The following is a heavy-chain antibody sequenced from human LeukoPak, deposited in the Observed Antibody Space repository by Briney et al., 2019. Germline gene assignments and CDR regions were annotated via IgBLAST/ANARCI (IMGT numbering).Heavy chain of an antibody. J-gene: IGHJ6*02. V-gene: IGHV1-8*01. CDR1: GYTFTNYD. CDR2: MNPDSGNT. Sequence: ASVKVSCKAPGYTFTNYDINWVRQATGQGLEWMGWMNPDSGNTGFAQKFQGRVTMTRNTSIITAYMELSSLRSEDTAVYYCARSNLGSAMAHYYYFGMDVWGQGTTVTVSS. D-gene: IGHD5-18*01. CDR3: ARSNLGSAMAHYYYFGMDV.